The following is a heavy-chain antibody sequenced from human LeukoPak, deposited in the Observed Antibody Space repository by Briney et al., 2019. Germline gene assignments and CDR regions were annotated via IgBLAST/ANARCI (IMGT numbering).Heavy chain of an antibody. D-gene: IGHD3/OR15-3a*01. CDR2: VNHSGTT. V-gene: IGHV4-34*01. CDR1: GGAFSGYY. Sequence: SETLSLTCAVNGGAFSGYYWSWIRQSPEQGLVWIGEVNHSGTTISNPSLESRVSMSMDLTRERFSLELTSVTAADTAVYYCARRGEWTAWNFDYWAQGSLVTVSS. J-gene: IGHJ4*02. CDR3: ARRGEWTAWNFDY.